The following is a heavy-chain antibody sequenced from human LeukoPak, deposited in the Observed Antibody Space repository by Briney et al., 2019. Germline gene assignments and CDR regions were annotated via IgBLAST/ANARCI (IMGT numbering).Heavy chain of an antibody. CDR1: GYTFNSYY. CDR2: INPSGGST. Sequence: ASVKVSCKASGYTFNSYYMHWVRQAPGQGLEWMGIINPSGGSTSYAQKFQGRVTMTRDTSTSTVYMELSSLRSEDTAVYYCARDRLGTMILGYWGQGTLVTVSS. D-gene: IGHD3-22*01. V-gene: IGHV1-46*02. CDR3: ARDRLGTMILGY. J-gene: IGHJ4*02.